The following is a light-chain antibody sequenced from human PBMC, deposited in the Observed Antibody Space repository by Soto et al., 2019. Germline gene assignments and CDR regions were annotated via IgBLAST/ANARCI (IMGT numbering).Light chain of an antibody. CDR1: SSDVGSYNL. J-gene: IGLJ1*01. CDR3: CSYAGSRTYV. Sequence: QSALTQPASGSGSPGQSITISFTGTSSDVGSYNLVSWYQQYPGKAPTLMIYEVNKRPSAISNRLSGSKSRNTAALTVSGLQAEDEADYYCCSYAGSRTYVFGTGTKVTV. CDR2: EVN. V-gene: IGLV2-23*02.